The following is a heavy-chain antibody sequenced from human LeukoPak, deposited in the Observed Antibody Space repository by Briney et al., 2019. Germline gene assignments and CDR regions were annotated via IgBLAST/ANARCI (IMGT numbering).Heavy chain of an antibody. CDR1: GFTFSSYA. CDR3: ARSGDSSGWYSFDY. Sequence: PGGSLRLSCAASGFTFSSYAMSWVRQAPGKGLEWVSAISGSGGSTYYADSVKGRFTISRDNSKNTLYLQMNSLRAEDTAVYYCARSGDSSGWYSFDYWAQGTLVTVSS. D-gene: IGHD6-19*01. CDR2: ISGSGGST. J-gene: IGHJ4*02. V-gene: IGHV3-23*01.